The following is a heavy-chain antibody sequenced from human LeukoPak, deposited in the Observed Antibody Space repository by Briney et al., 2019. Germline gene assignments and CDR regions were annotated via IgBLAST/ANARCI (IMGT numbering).Heavy chain of an antibody. CDR2: ISVSGGST. V-gene: IGHV3-23*01. CDR1: GFTFSSYA. Sequence: GGSLRLSCAASGFTFSSYAMSWVRQAPGKGLEWVSDISVSGGSTYYADSVKGRVTISRDKSKNTLHPTMYSLKAEDTALYYCAKDDLVPAALFDYWGQGTLVTVSS. D-gene: IGHD2-2*01. CDR3: AKDDLVPAALFDY. J-gene: IGHJ4*02.